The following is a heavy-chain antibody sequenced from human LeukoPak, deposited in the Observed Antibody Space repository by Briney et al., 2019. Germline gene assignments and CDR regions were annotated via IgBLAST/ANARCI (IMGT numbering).Heavy chain of an antibody. J-gene: IGHJ4*02. CDR1: GGCISSYY. D-gene: IGHD6-19*01. CDR2: IYYSGST. Sequence: PSETLSLTCTVSGGCISSYYWSWIRQRPGKGLEWIGYIYYSGSTNYNPSLKSRVTISVDTSKNQFSLKLSSVTAADTAVYYCARGVGYSSGWYPYWGQGTLVTVSS. CDR3: ARGVGYSSGWYPY. V-gene: IGHV4-59*01.